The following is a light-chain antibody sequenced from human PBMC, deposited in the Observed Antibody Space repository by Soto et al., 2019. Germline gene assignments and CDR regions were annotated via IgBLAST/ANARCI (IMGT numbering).Light chain of an antibody. J-gene: IGLJ2*01. V-gene: IGLV2-14*03. CDR3: SSYTSSSTLVV. CDR2: DVS. CDR1: SSDVGGYNY. Sequence: QSVLTQPASVSGSPGQSITISCTGTSSDVGGYNYVSWYQHHPGKAPKLMIYDVSNRPSGVSNRLSGSKSGNTASLTISGLQAEDEADYYCSSYTSSSTLVVFGGGTKLTVL.